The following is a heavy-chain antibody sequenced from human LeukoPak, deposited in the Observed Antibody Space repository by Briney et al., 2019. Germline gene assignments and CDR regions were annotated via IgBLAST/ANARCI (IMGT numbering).Heavy chain of an antibody. V-gene: IGHV4-59*01. CDR2: IYYSGST. Sequence: SETLSLTCTVSGGSISSYYWSWIRQPPGKGLEWIGYIYYSGSTNYNPSLKSRVTISVDTSKNQFSLKLSSVTAADTAVYYCASVIAATPLDAFDIWGQGTMVTVSS. D-gene: IGHD6-25*01. CDR1: GGSISSYY. CDR3: ASVIAATPLDAFDI. J-gene: IGHJ3*02.